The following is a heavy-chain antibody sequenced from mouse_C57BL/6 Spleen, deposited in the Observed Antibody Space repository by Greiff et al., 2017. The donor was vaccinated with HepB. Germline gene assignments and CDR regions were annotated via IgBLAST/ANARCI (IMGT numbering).Heavy chain of an antibody. D-gene: IGHD2-4*01. CDR2: INPNYGTT. CDR3: SRFPLYDYDGYAMDY. CDR1: GYSFTDYN. V-gene: IGHV1-39*01. J-gene: IGHJ4*01. Sequence: VQLQQSGPELVKPGASVKISCKASGYSFTDYNMNWVKQSNGKSLEWIGVINPNYGTTSYNQKFKGKATLTLYQSSSTAYMQLHSLTSEESAVYYCSRFPLYDYDGYAMDYWGQGTSVTVSS.